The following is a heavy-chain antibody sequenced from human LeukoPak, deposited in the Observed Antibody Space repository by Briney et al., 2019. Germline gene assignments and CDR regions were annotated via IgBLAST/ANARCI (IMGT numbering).Heavy chain of an antibody. D-gene: IGHD5-18*01. V-gene: IGHV4-30-2*01. Sequence: SETLSLTCTVSGGSISSGGYYWSWIRQHPGKGLEWIGYIYHSGSTNYNPSLKSRVTISVDRSKNQFSLKLSSVTAADTAVYYCARAGYSYGSDVWGQGTMVTVSS. J-gene: IGHJ3*01. CDR1: GGSISSGGYY. CDR2: IYHSGST. CDR3: ARAGYSYGSDV.